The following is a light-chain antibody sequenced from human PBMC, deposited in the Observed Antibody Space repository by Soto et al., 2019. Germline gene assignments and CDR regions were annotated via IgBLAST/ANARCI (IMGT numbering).Light chain of an antibody. CDR1: NSDVGGYNY. CDR2: EVS. CDR3: SSYAGSNNHV. J-gene: IGLJ1*01. V-gene: IGLV2-8*01. Sequence: QSVLTQPPSASGAPGQSVTLSRTGTNSDVGGYNYVSWYQQHPGKAPKLMIYEVSKRPSGVPDRFSGSKSGNTASLTVSGLQAEDEADYYCSSYAGSNNHVFGTGTKVTVL.